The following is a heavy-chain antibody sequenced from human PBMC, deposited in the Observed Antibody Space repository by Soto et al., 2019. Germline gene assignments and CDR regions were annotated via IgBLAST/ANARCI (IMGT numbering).Heavy chain of an antibody. CDR2: IWYDGSHK. CDR1: GFTFSTYG. CDR3: ARVYSLAGMDV. Sequence: QVQLVESGGGVVQPGRSLRLSCAASGFTFSTYGMHWVRQAPGKGLEWVAVIWYDGSHKYYADSVKGRFTISRDNSKNTLFLEMSSLRAEDTAVYYGARVYSLAGMDVWGQGTTVTVSS. J-gene: IGHJ6*02. D-gene: IGHD2-8*01. V-gene: IGHV3-33*01.